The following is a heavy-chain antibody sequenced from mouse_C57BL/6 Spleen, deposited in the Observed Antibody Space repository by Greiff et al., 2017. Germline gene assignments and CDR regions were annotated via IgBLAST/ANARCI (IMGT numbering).Heavy chain of an antibody. CDR3: TRDSYFDY. CDR1: GYTFTDYE. CDR2: IYPETGGT. V-gene: IGHV1-15*01. J-gene: IGHJ2*01. Sequence: QVQLQQSGAELVRPGASVTLSCKASGYTFTDYEMHWVKQTPVHGLEWIGAIYPETGGTAYNQKLKGKDILTADKSSSTAYIELRSLTSAYSAVYYCTRDSYFDYWGQGTTLTVSS.